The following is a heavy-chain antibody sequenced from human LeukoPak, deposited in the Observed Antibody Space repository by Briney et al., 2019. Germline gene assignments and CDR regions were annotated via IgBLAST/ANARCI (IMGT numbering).Heavy chain of an antibody. CDR3: AKALDIVVVTAIHD. CDR1: GFTFSSYS. D-gene: IGHD2-21*02. V-gene: IGHV3-48*01. J-gene: IGHJ4*02. Sequence: GGSLRLSCAASGFTFSSYSMNWVRQAPGKGLEWVSYISSSSTIYYADSVKGRFTISRDNSKNTLYLQMNSLRAEDTAVYYCAKALDIVVVTAIHDWGQGTLVTVSS. CDR2: ISSSSTI.